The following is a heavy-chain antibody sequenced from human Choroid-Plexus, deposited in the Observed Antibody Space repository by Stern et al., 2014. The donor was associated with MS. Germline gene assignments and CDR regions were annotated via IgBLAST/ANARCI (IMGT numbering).Heavy chain of an antibody. V-gene: IGHV3-30*18. Sequence: VQLVESGGGVVQPGRPLRLSCVASGFTFGSCAMHWVRQAQGKGLEWVEGVSYDGSNKYYVDSVKGRFTISRDNSQNTLYMQMSSLRPEDTAVYYCAKDRQDLTYLFDHWGQGSLVTVSS. CDR3: AKDRQDLTYLFDH. D-gene: IGHD2-2*01. CDR1: GFTFGSCA. CDR2: VSYDGSNK. J-gene: IGHJ5*02.